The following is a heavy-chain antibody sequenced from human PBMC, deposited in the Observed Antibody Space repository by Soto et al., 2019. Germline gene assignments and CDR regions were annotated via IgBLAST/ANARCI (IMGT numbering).Heavy chain of an antibody. V-gene: IGHV1-69*02. Sequence: GASVKVSCKASVGTFSTYTIIWVRQAPGQGLEWMGRIIPMLDITNTAQSFQGRVMITADKSTSTVYLELSALRSDVTAIYFCTLGSWSAETFDIWGRGTMVTVSS. J-gene: IGHJ3*02. CDR3: TLGSWSAETFDI. CDR1: VGTFSTYT. CDR2: IIPMLDIT. D-gene: IGHD6-13*01.